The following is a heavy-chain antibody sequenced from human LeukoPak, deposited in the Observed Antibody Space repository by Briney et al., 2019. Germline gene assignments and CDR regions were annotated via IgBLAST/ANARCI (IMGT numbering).Heavy chain of an antibody. D-gene: IGHD3-10*01. CDR2: IYYRGST. V-gene: IGHV4-59*11. Sequence: SETLSLTCTVSGGSISSHYWSWIRQPPGKGLEWIGYIYYRGSTNYKPSLKSRFTISIDTSKNQLSLKLNSLSAADTAVYYCARLDLGYYYYFMDVWGKGNPGHRLL. CDR3: ARLDLGYYYYFMDV. J-gene: IGHJ6*03. CDR1: GGSISSHY.